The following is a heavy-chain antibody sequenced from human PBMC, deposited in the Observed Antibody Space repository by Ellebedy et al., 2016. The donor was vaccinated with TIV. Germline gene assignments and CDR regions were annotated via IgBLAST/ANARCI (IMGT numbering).Heavy chain of an antibody. V-gene: IGHV3-23*01. CDR1: GFTFSSCV. CDR2: ISASGDYT. J-gene: IGHJ4*02. CDR3: ARRAVTGKSSDY. Sequence: GESLKISCAASGFTFSSCVMRWVRQVPGKGLEWVSSISASGDYTYYPDSVKGRFTISRDNSKNTLFLQMNSLRVEDTAVYYCARRAVTGKSSDYWGQGTLVTVSS. D-gene: IGHD6-19*01.